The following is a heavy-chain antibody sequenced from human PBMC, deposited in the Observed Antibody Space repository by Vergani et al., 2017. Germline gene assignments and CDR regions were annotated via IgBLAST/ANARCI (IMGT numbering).Heavy chain of an antibody. D-gene: IGHD2-2*01. V-gene: IGHV4-59*01. J-gene: IGHJ5*02. Sequence: QVQLQESGPGLVKPSETLSLTCTVSGGSISSYYWSWIRQPPGKGLEWIGYIYYSGITNYNPSLKSRVTISVDTSKNQFSLKLSSVTAADTAVYYCARVTVGCSSTSCYEVDPWGQGTLVTVSS. CDR3: ARVTVGCSSTSCYEVDP. CDR1: GGSISSYY. CDR2: IYYSGIT.